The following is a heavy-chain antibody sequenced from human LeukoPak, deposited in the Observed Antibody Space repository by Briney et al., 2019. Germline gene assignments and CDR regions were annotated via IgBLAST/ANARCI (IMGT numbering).Heavy chain of an antibody. V-gene: IGHV4-61*02. D-gene: IGHD3-10*01. CDR3: ARAPGYGWGSYLLY. CDR2: IHTRGTT. Sequence: PSETLSLTCTVSGSSISSGVYYWSWIRQPAGKGLEWIGRIHTRGTTNYNPSLKSRVTISVDTPKSQLSLNLSSVTAADTGVYYCARAPGYGWGSYLLYWGQGIQVTVSS. CDR1: GSSISSGVYY. J-gene: IGHJ4*02.